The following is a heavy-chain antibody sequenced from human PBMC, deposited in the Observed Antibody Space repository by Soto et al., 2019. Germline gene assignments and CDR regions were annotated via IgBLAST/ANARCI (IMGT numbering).Heavy chain of an antibody. CDR3: AKDYLDSGSFPELHY. CDR2: ISGSGGSA. CDR1: TFTFGKFA. V-gene: IGHV3-23*01. Sequence: GGSLRLSCAASTFTFGKFAMTWVRQAPGKGLEWVSVISGSGGSAYYADSVKGRFSIARDNPQSTLYLQMNRLRVEDTAVYYCAKDYLDSGSFPELHYWGQGTLVTVSS. D-gene: IGHD1-26*01. J-gene: IGHJ4*02.